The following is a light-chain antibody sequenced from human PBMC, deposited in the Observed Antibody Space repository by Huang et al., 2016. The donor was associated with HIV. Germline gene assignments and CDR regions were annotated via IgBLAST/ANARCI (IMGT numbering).Light chain of an antibody. J-gene: IGKJ1*01. V-gene: IGKV1-5*03. CDR2: KAS. Sequence: DIQMTQSPSTLSASVGDRVTITCRPSQSISRWLAWYQQKPGQAPKLLIYKASNLQSGVPSRCGGSGSGTEFTLTISSLQPDDFAIYYCQQYSSDWTFGQGTKVEIK. CDR3: QQYSSDWT. CDR1: QSISRW.